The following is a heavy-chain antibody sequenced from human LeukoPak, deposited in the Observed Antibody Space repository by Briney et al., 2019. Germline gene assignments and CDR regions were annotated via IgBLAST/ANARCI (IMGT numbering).Heavy chain of an antibody. D-gene: IGHD3-10*01. J-gene: IGHJ6*03. V-gene: IGHV1-2*02. CDR1: GYTFTGYY. Sequence: ASVKVSCKASGYTFTGYYMHWVRQAPGQGLEWMGWINPNSGGTNYAQKFQGRVTMTRDTSIITAYMELSRLRSDDTAVYYCARDWALLWFGESPTYYMDVWGKGTTVTISS. CDR2: INPNSGGT. CDR3: ARDWALLWFGESPTYYMDV.